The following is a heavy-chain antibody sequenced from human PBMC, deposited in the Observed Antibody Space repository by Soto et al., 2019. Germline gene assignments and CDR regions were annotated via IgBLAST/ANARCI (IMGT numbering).Heavy chain of an antibody. V-gene: IGHV4-59*01. J-gene: IGHJ6*02. CDR3: ARFRGGSPYGMDV. CDR2: IYYSGST. Sequence: SETLSLTCTVSGDSISTYYWSWIRQPPGKGLEWIGYIYYSGSTNYNPSLKSRVTISVDTSKNQFSLKLSSVTAADTAVYYCARFRGGSPYGMDVWGQGTTVTVSS. D-gene: IGHD3-16*01. CDR1: GDSISTYY.